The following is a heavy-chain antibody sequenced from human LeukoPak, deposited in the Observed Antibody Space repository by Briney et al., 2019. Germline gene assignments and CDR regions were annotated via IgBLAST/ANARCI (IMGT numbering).Heavy chain of an antibody. CDR3: ARDLGIVGAPGAFDI. CDR2: ISSSSSYI. CDR1: GFTFSSYS. D-gene: IGHD1-26*01. J-gene: IGHJ3*02. Sequence: GGSLRLSCAASGFTFSSYSMNWVRQAPGKGLEWVSSISSSSSYIYYADSVKGRFTISRDNAKNSLYLQMNGLRAEDTAVYYCARDLGIVGAPGAFDIWGQGTMVTVSS. V-gene: IGHV3-21*01.